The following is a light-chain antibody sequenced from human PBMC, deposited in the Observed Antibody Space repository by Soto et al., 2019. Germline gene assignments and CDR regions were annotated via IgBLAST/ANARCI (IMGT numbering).Light chain of an antibody. V-gene: IGLV1-47*01. CDR2: RNN. J-gene: IGLJ3*02. CDR1: SSNIGSNY. Sequence: QSVLTQPPSASGTPGQRVTISCSGSSSNIGSNYVYWYQHLPGTAPKLLIYRNNQRPSGVPDRFSGSNSGTSASLAISGLRSEDEADYYCAAWDDSLSGWVFGGGTQLTVL. CDR3: AAWDDSLSGWV.